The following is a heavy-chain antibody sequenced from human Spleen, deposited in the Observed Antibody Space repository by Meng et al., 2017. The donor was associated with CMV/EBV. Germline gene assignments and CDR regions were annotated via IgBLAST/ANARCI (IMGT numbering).Heavy chain of an antibody. CDR1: GYTFTSYD. CDR2: MNPNSGNT. D-gene: IGHD2-2*01. V-gene: IGHV1-8*01. Sequence: ASVKVSCKASGYTFTSYDINWVRQATGQGLEWMGWMNPNSGNTGYAQKFQGRVTMTTDTSTTTAYMELRSLRSDDTAVYYCARVGSSLWFDLDYWGQGTLVTVSS. J-gene: IGHJ4*02. CDR3: ARVGSSLWFDLDY.